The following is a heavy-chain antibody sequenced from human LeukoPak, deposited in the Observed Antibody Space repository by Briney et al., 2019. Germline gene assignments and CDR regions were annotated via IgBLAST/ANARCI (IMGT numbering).Heavy chain of an antibody. D-gene: IGHD5-18*01. CDR2: IIQLFNTA. J-gene: IGHJ4*02. V-gene: IGHV1-69*13. CDR1: GGTFNSYA. Sequence: ASVKVSCKASGGTFNSYAITWVRQAPGQGLEWMGGIIQLFNTANYAQKFQGRVTITADESTTTAYMELSSLRSEDTAVYYCARGIKLWFYFDSWGQGTLVTVSS. CDR3: ARGIKLWFYFDS.